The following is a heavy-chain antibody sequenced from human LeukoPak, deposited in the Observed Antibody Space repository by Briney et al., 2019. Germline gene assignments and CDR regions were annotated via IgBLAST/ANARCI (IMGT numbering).Heavy chain of an antibody. J-gene: IGHJ4*02. CDR1: GFSFSGYG. V-gene: IGHV3-30*02. D-gene: IGHD1-20*01. CDR3: ATPTTPSWYNSGGFDY. CDR2: IRYDGSNK. Sequence: PGGSLRLSCAASGFSFSGYGMHWVRQAPGKGLEWVALIRYDGSNKYYADSVMGRFTISRDNSKNTLYLQMNSLRAEDTAIYYCATPTTPSWYNSGGFDYWGQGTLVTVSS.